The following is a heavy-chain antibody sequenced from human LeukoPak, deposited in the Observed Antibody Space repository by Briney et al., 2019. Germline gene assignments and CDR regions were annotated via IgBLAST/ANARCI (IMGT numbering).Heavy chain of an antibody. CDR3: ASRFRNWANRKTYYFDY. D-gene: IGHD7-27*01. CDR2: INHSGST. V-gene: IGHV4-34*01. CDR1: GGSSSGYY. J-gene: IGHJ4*02. Sequence: PSETLSLTCAVYGGSSSGYYWSWLRQPPGKGLEWIGEINHSGSTNYNPSLKSRVTISVDTSKNQFSLKLSSVTAADTAVYYCASRFRNWANRKTYYFDYWGQGTLVTVSS.